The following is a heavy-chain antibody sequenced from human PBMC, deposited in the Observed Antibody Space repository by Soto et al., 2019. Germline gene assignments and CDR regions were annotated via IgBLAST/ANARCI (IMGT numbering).Heavy chain of an antibody. Sequence: EVQLLESGGGLVQPGGSLRLSCAASGFTFSSYAMSWVRQAPGKGLEWVSAISGSGGSTYYADSVKGRFTISRDNSKNTLQLQMNSLRAEDTAVYYCAKVGGSHDYYFDYWGQGTLVTVSS. CDR3: AKVGGSHDYYFDY. CDR2: ISGSGGST. J-gene: IGHJ4*02. CDR1: GFTFSSYA. D-gene: IGHD2-15*01. V-gene: IGHV3-23*01.